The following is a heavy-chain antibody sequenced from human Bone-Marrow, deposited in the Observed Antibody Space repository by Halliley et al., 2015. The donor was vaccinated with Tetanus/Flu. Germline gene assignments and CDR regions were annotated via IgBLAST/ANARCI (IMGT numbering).Heavy chain of an antibody. J-gene: IGHJ4*02. CDR3: ARHPHRAAAGPFDN. Sequence: LRLSCTVSGGSISTYYWSWIRQPPGKALERIGSIFYTGTTNYDPSLKSRVTISVDTSKNQFSLRVTSLTAADTAVYYCARHPHRAAAGPFDNWGQGTLVGVSS. CDR1: GGSISTYY. D-gene: IGHD6-13*01. V-gene: IGHV4-59*08. CDR2: IFYTGTT.